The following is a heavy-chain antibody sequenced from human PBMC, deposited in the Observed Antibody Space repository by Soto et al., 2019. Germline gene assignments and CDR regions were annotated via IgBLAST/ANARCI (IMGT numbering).Heavy chain of an antibody. CDR1: GFTFSSYG. CDR2: IWYDGSNK. J-gene: IGHJ6*02. CDR3: ARAEQLVRDYYYGMDV. Sequence: GGSLRLSCAASGFTFSSYGMHWVRQAPGKGLERVAVIWYDGSNKYYADSVKGRFTISRDNSKNTLYLQMNSLRAEDTAVYYCARAEQLVRDYYYGMDVWGQGTTVTVSS. D-gene: IGHD6-13*01. V-gene: IGHV3-33*01.